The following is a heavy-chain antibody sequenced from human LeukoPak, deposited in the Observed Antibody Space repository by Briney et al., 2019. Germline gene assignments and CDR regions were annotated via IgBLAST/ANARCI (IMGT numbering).Heavy chain of an antibody. CDR1: GFTFSSYA. J-gene: IGHJ4*02. D-gene: IGHD6-19*01. CDR3: ARDRYSSGWYGDFDC. CDR2: ISSSGGST. V-gene: IGHV3-23*01. Sequence: QPGGSLRLSCAASGFTFSSYAMSWVRQAPGKGLEWVSAISSSGGSTYYADSVKGRFTISRDNSNNTLYLQLSSLRAEDMAVYYCARDRYSSGWYGDFDCWGQGTLVTVSS.